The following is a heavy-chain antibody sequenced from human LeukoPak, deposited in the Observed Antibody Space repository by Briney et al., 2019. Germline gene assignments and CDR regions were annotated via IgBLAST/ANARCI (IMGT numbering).Heavy chain of an antibody. Sequence: SETLSLTCTVSGGSIRGYYWTWIRQPPGEALQYIGCIYYTGTTNYNPSLNSRVTISVDTSKNQFALRLSSVTAADTAVYYCARVVGGVGLDYWGKGTLVTVSS. CDR3: ARVVGGVGLDY. CDR1: GGSIRGYY. V-gene: IGHV4-59*01. CDR2: IYYTGTT. J-gene: IGHJ4*02. D-gene: IGHD3-16*01.